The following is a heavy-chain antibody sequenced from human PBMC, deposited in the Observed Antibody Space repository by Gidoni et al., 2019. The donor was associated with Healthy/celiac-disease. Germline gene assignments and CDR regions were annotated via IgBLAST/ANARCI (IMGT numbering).Heavy chain of an antibody. V-gene: IGHV1-69*01. CDR1: GGTFSSYA. D-gene: IGHD3-22*01. CDR2: IFPMFVTA. CDR3: ASSSRYYDSSGYGVDTRWFDP. Sequence: QVQLVQSGAEVKKPGSSVKVSCKASGGTFSSYALSWVRQAPGQGFEWMGGIFPMFVTANYAQKFQGRVTITADESTSTAYMELSSLRSEDTAVYYCASSSRYYDSSGYGVDTRWFDPWGQGTLVTVSS. J-gene: IGHJ5*02.